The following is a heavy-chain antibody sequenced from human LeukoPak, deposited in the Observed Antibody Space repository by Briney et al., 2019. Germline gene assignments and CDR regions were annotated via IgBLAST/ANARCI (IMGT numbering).Heavy chain of an antibody. CDR2: IYHSGST. J-gene: IGHJ6*03. Sequence: PSETLSLTCTVSGYSISSGYYWGWIRQPPGKGLEWIGSIYHSGSTHYNPSLKSRVTISVDTSKNQFSLKLSSVTAADTAVYYCARLIPPWLSTTESPSYYYYYMDVWGKGTTVTVSS. CDR1: GYSISSGYY. D-gene: IGHD4-11*01. V-gene: IGHV4-38-2*02. CDR3: ARLIPPWLSTTESPSYYYYYMDV.